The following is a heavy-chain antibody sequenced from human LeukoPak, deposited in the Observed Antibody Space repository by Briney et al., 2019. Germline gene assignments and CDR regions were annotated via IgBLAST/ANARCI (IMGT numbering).Heavy chain of an antibody. CDR2: MNPNSGNT. V-gene: IGHV1-8*01. D-gene: IGHD3/OR15-3a*01. CDR3: ARGPSWNFLTGSSYYFDY. Sequence: ASVKVSCKASGYTFTAYFIHWVRQAPGQGLEWMGWMNPNSGNTGYAQKFQGRVTMTRNTSISTAYMELSSLRSDDTAVYYCARGPSWNFLTGSSYYFDYWDQGTLVTVSS. J-gene: IGHJ4*02. CDR1: GYTFTAYF.